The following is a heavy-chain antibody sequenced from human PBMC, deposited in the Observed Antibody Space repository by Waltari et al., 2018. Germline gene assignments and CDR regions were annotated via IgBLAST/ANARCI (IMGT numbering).Heavy chain of an antibody. V-gene: IGHV1-69*12. Sequence: QVHLVQSGAEVREPGSSVKVSCKAFGGTFSESGISWVRQAPGQGPEWMGGIIPLFGTTKYAQKFQDRIIITADESRSTVYMELSSLRSEDTALYYCARTYVGSHWACDVWGQGGQGTLVTVSS. CDR3: ARTYVGSHWACDVWGQ. CDR1: GGTFSESG. CDR2: IIPLFGTT. J-gene: IGHJ4*02. D-gene: IGHD3-16*01.